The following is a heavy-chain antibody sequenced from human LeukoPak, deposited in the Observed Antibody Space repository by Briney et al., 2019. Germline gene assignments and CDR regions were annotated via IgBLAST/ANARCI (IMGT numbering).Heavy chain of an antibody. V-gene: IGHV4-4*02. CDR1: GGSISSSNW. CDR2: IYTSGTT. Sequence: PSETLSLTCAVSGGSISSSNWWSWVRQPPGKGLEWIGHIYTSGTTNYNPSLKSRVTILLDTSKNQFSLNLNSVTAADTAIYYCARMFEYWGQGTLVTVSS. CDR3: ARMFEY. J-gene: IGHJ4*02.